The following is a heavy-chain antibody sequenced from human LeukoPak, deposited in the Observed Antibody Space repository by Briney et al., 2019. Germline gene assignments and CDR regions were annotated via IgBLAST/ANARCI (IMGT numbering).Heavy chain of an antibody. J-gene: IGHJ3*02. CDR2: IYYSGST. CDR1: GGSISSGDYY. CDR3: ARVNWNDAFDI. V-gene: IGHV4-30-4*08. Sequence: SQTLSLTCTVSGGSISSGDYYWSWIRQPPGKGLEWIGYIYYSGSTYYNPSLKSRVTISVDTSKNQFSLKLSSATAADTAVYYCARVNWNDAFDIWGQGTMVTVSS. D-gene: IGHD1-1*01.